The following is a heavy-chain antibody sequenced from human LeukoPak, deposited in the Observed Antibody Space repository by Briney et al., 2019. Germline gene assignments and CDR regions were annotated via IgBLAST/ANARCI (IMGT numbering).Heavy chain of an antibody. D-gene: IGHD2/OR15-2a*01. CDR3: ARKNDFEI. J-gene: IGHJ3*02. CDR2: IYYSGST. CDR1: GGSISRSSYF. Sequence: SETLSLTCSVSGGSISRSSYFWGWIRQPPGKGLEWIGSIYYSGSTYYNPSLRSRVTISVDTSKNQFSLKLSSVTAADTAVYYCARKNDFEIWGQGTLVTVSS. V-gene: IGHV4-39*01.